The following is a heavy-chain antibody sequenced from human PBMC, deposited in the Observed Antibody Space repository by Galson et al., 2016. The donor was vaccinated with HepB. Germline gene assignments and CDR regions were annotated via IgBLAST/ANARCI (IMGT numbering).Heavy chain of an antibody. CDR3: ATGIVVAGKYYYYYMDV. J-gene: IGHJ6*03. CDR1: GGTIRSDYY. Sequence: SETLSLTCFVSGGTIRSDYYWGWIRQPPGRGLEWIGSVLSSEGTYYNPSLKSRVTISVDTSKNQFPLRLNSVTAADTGVYYCATGIVVAGKYYYYYMDVWGKGTTVTVS. CDR2: VLSSEGT. D-gene: IGHD6-19*01. V-gene: IGHV4-39*01.